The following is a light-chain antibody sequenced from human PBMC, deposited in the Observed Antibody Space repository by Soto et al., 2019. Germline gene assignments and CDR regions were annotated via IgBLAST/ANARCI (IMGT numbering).Light chain of an antibody. CDR2: GAS. CDR1: QSISSN. J-gene: IGKJ5*01. V-gene: IGKV3-15*01. Sequence: EIALTQSPATLSVCPGDSATLSCRASQSISSNSAWYQQKPGQAPRLLISGASTRASGIPARFSGSGSGTDFTLTISRLEPEDFAVYYCQQYGSSITFGQGTRLEI. CDR3: QQYGSSIT.